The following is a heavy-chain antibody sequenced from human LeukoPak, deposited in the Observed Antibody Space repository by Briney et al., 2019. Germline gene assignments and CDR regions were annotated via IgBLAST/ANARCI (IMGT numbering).Heavy chain of an antibody. CDR3: ARGVTARGFYYYMDV. V-gene: IGHV1-2*02. Sequence: ASVRVSCKASGYSFTDYYIHWVRQAPGQGLEWMGWINPNSGVTHYAQKLQGRVTMTTDTSSSTAYMELSRLKSDDTAVFYCARGVTARGFYYYMDVWGKGTTVTISS. J-gene: IGHJ6*03. D-gene: IGHD2-21*02. CDR1: GYSFTDYY. CDR2: INPNSGVT.